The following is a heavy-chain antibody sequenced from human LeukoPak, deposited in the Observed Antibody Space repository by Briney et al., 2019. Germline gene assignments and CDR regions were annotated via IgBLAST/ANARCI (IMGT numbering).Heavy chain of an antibody. D-gene: IGHD5-18*01. V-gene: IGHV3-11*04. CDR1: GFTFSDYY. CDR3: AREGYSYGNFDY. CDR2: ISCSGSTI. Sequence: GGSLRLSCAASGFTFSDYYMSWIRQAPARGLVCVSYISCSGSTIYYAESVKGRFTISTDNAKNSLYLQMNSLRAEDTAVYYCAREGYSYGNFDYWGQGTLVTVSS. J-gene: IGHJ4*02.